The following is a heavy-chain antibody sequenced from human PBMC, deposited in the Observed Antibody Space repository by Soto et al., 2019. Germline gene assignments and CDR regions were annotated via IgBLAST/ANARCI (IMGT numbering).Heavy chain of an antibody. J-gene: IGHJ4*02. D-gene: IGHD5-12*01. V-gene: IGHV3-23*01. CDR1: GFTFSTYT. CDR2: IFGDGSRA. Sequence: EVQLLESGGGLVQPGGSLRLSCAASGFTFSTYTMNWVRQAPGKGLEWVSGIFGDGSRAYYADSVKGRFTISRDNSENSLYLQMSSLRVEETAVYYCAEDARPDGSWDFGYWGQGTLVTVSS. CDR3: AEDARPDGSWDFGY.